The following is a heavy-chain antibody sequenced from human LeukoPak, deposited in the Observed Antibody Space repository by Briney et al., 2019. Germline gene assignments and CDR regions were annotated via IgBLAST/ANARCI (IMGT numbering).Heavy chain of an antibody. J-gene: IGHJ5*02. D-gene: IGHD3-10*01. CDR1: GYTXTELS. V-gene: IGHV1-24*01. CDR3: ATDRVLWFGESHHWFDP. Sequence: ASVKVSCKVSGYTXTELSMHWVRQAPGKGLEWMGGFDPEDGETIYAQKFQGRVTMTEDTSTDTAYMELSSLRSEDTAVYYCATDRVLWFGESHHWFDPWGQGTLVTVSS. CDR2: FDPEDGET.